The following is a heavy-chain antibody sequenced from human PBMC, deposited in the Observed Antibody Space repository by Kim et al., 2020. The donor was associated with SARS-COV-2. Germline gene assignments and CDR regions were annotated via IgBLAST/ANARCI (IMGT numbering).Heavy chain of an antibody. V-gene: IGHV3-30*04. J-gene: IGHJ4*02. CDR3: ARETWELLRSGLDY. D-gene: IGHD1-26*01. Sequence: GGSLRLSCAASGFTFSSYAMHWVRQAPGKGLEWVAVISYDGSNKYYADSVKGRFTISRDNSKNTLYLQMNSLRAEDTAVYYCARETWELLRSGLDYWGQGTLVTVSS. CDR2: ISYDGSNK. CDR1: GFTFSSYA.